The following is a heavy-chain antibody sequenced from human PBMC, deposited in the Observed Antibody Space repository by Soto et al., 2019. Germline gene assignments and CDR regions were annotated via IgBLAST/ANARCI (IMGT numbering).Heavy chain of an antibody. D-gene: IGHD2-8*01. CDR1: GFTFTKYW. V-gene: IGHV3-74*01. J-gene: IGHJ4*02. Sequence: EVQLVESGGGLVQPGEALRLSCAASGFTFTKYWMHWVRLAPGKGPVWVSYISSDGTTTDYADSVKGRFPISRDNANNMLYLQMDSLRVEDTAVYYCAIQDCTNDVCLEAAVTVGGALEYWGQGAQVTVSS. CDR3: AIQDCTNDVCLEAAVTVGGALEY. CDR2: ISSDGTTT.